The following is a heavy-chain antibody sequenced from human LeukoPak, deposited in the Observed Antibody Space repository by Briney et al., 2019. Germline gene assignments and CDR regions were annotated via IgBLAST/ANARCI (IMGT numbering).Heavy chain of an antibody. CDR3: AELGITMIGGV. Sequence: GGSLRLSCAASGFTFDDYAMHWVRQAPGKGLEWVSSISWNSGSIGYADSVKGRFTISRDNAKNSLYLQMNSLRAEDTAVYYCAELGITMIGGVWGKGTTVTISS. D-gene: IGHD3-10*02. J-gene: IGHJ6*04. CDR1: GFTFDDYA. V-gene: IGHV3-9*01. CDR2: ISWNSGSI.